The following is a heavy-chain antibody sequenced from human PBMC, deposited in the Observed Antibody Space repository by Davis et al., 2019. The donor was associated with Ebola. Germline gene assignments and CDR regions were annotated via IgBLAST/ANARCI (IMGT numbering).Heavy chain of an antibody. J-gene: IGHJ4*02. V-gene: IGHV4-34*01. CDR1: GGSFIGYY. CDR3: ARDGDYGDSYFDY. CDR2: IDHSGST. D-gene: IGHD4-17*01. Sequence: SETLSLTCAVYGGSFIGYYWSWIRQPPGKGLEWIGEIDHSGSTNYNPSLKSRVTISVDTSKNQFSLKLSSVTAADTAVYYCARDGDYGDSYFDYWGRGTLVTVSS.